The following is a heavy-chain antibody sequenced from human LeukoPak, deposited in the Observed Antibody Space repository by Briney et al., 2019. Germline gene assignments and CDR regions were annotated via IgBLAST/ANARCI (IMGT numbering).Heavy chain of an antibody. V-gene: IGHV4-34*01. CDR2: INHSGST. D-gene: IGHD5-12*01. Sequence: SETLSLTCAVYGGSFSGYYWSWIRQPPGKGLEWIGEINHSGSTNYNPSLKSRVTISVDTSKNQFSLKLSSVTAADTAVYYCARGLRGFDYRGQGTLVTVSS. CDR3: ARGLRGFDY. CDR1: GGSFSGYY. J-gene: IGHJ4*02.